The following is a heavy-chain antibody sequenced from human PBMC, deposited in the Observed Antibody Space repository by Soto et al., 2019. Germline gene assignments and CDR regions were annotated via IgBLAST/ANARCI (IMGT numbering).Heavy chain of an antibody. J-gene: IGHJ4*02. CDR2: IYHSGST. Sequence: SETLSLTCAVSGGSISSSNWWSWVRQPPGKGLEWIGEIYHSGSTNYNPSLKSRVTISVDKSKIQFSLKLSSVTAADTAVYYCARRGGYYYGSGVEYWGQRTLVTVS. CDR3: ARRGGYYYGSGVEY. CDR1: GGSISSSNW. V-gene: IGHV4-4*02. D-gene: IGHD3-10*01.